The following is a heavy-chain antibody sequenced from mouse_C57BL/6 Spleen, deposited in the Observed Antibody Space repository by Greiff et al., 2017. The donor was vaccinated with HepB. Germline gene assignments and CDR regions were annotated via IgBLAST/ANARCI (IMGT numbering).Heavy chain of an antibody. D-gene: IGHD2-2*01. CDR1: GFTFSDYG. Sequence: EVKLVESGGGLVKPGGSLKLSCAASGFTFSDYGMHWVRQAPEKGLEWVAYISSGSSTIYYADTVKGRFTITRDNAKNTLFMQMTSLRSEDTAMYYCAREGWLRRAMDYWGQGTSVTVSS. J-gene: IGHJ4*01. CDR3: AREGWLRRAMDY. CDR2: ISSGSSTI. V-gene: IGHV5-17*01.